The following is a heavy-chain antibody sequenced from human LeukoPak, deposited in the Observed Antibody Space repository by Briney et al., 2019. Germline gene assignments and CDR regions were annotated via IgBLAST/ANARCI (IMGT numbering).Heavy chain of an antibody. CDR3: ARDSLAPRGYSYGIDY. J-gene: IGHJ4*02. D-gene: IGHD5-18*01. CDR2: INPSGGST. Sequence: APVKVSCKASGYTFNSHGITWVRQAPGQGLEWMGIINPSGGSTSYAQKFQGRVTMTRDTSTSTVYMELSSLRSEDTAVYYCARDSLAPRGYSYGIDYWGQGTLVTVSS. V-gene: IGHV1-46*02. CDR1: GYTFNSHG.